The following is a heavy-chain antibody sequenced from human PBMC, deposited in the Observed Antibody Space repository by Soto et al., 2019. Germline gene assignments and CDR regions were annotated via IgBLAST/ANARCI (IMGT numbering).Heavy chain of an antibody. Sequence: SETLSLTCTVSGDSISSSTCYWGWIRQPPGKGLEWIGSIYYSGSTYYNPSLKSRVTISVDTSKNQFSLKLSSVTAADTAVYYCARRYYGSGSYYHIHYFDPWGQGTLVTVSS. D-gene: IGHD3-10*01. CDR1: GDSISSSTCY. CDR2: IYYSGST. CDR3: ARRYYGSGSYYHIHYFDP. J-gene: IGHJ4*02. V-gene: IGHV4-39*01.